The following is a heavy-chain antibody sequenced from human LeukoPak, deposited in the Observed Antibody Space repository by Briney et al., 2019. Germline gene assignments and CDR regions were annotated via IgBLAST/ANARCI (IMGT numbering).Heavy chain of an antibody. CDR1: GGSFSGYY. J-gene: IGHJ3*02. CDR3: ARVYCSGGSCYYGGAFDI. Sequence: LSLTCAVYGGSFSGYYWSWIRQPPGKGLEWVSYISSSGSTIYYADSVKGRFTISRDNAKNSLYLQMNSLRAEDTAVYYCARVYCSGGSCYYGGAFDIWGQGTMVTVSS. CDR2: ISSSGSTI. V-gene: IGHV3-11*01. D-gene: IGHD2-15*01.